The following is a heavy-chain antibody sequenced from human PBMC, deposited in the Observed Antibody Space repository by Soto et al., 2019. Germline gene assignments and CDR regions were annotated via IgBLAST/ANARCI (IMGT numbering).Heavy chain of an antibody. J-gene: IGHJ3*02. CDR3: ARATLGFCTNGVCYAFDI. V-gene: IGHV3-7*01. CDR1: GFTFSSYW. Sequence: EVQLVESGGGLVQPGGSLRLSCAASGFTFSSYWMSWVRQAPGKGLEWVANIKQDGSEKYYVDSVKGRFTISRDNAKNSLYLQINSLRAEDTAFYYCARATLGFCTNGVCYAFDIWGQGTMVTVSS. CDR2: IKQDGSEK. D-gene: IGHD2-8*01.